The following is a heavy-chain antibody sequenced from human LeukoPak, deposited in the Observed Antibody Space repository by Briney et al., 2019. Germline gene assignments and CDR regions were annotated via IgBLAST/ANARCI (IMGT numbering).Heavy chain of an antibody. CDR1: GFTVSRNY. V-gene: IGHV3-66*02. Sequence: RGGSLRLSCAASGFTVSRNYMSCVRPAPGKGLEWGSVIYCGGSTYYADSVKGRFTISRDNSKNTLYLQMNSLRAEDMAVYYCARGGDGYNYFDYWGQGTLVTVSS. J-gene: IGHJ4*02. CDR2: IYCGGST. D-gene: IGHD5-24*01. CDR3: ARGGDGYNYFDY.